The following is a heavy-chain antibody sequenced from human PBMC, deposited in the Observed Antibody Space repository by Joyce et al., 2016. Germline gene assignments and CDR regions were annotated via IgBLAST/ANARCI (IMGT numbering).Heavy chain of an antibody. J-gene: IGHJ3*02. D-gene: IGHD3-16*01. CDR2: IGTAGDP. CDR3: ARERGGGMSAFDI. Sequence: EVQLVEAGGALVQPGGSLRLSCAASGFTFRADEIHWVRQTTGKGLGWVSAIGTAGDPYYAGSVKGRFTISRENAKSSLFLQMNSLRAEDTAVYYCARERGGGMSAFDIWGQGTMVTVSS. CDR1: GFTFRADE. V-gene: IGHV3-13*05.